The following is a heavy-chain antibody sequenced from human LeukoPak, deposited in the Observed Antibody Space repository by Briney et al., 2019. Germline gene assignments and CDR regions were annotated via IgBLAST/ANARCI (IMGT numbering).Heavy chain of an antibody. V-gene: IGHV4-39*01. CDR2: IYYSGST. Sequence: SETLSLTCTVSGGSISSSSYYWGWIRQPPGKGLEWIGSIYYSGSTYYNPSLKSRVTISVDTSKNQFSLKLSSVTAADTAVYYCARLDYYGSGSSASYYYYYMDVWGKGTTVTISS. CDR1: GGSISSSSYY. CDR3: ARLDYYGSGSSASYYYYYMDV. J-gene: IGHJ6*03. D-gene: IGHD3-10*01.